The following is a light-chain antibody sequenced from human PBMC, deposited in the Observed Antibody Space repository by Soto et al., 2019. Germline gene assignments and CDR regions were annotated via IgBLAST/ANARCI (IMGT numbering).Light chain of an antibody. CDR3: SSFASSNTWV. CDR2: EVT. V-gene: IGLV2-8*01. Sequence: QSALTQPPSASGSPGQSVTISCTGTSSDVGAYNYVSWYQQHAGKAPKLVIYEVTKRPSGVPDRFSGSKSANTASLTVSGLQDEDEADYYCSSFASSNTWVFGGGTKRTVL. J-gene: IGLJ3*02. CDR1: SSDVGAYNY.